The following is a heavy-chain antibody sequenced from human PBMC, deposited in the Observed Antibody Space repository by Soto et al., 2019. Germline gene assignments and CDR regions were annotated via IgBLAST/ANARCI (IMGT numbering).Heavy chain of an antibody. CDR3: AKPSYYDFWSGYDY. V-gene: IGHV3-23*01. D-gene: IGHD3-3*01. Sequence: GGSLRLSCAASGFTFSSYAMSWVRQAPGKGLEWVSAISGSGGSTYYADSVKGRFTISRDNSKNTLYLQMNSLRAEDTAVYYCAKPSYYDFWSGYDYWGQGTLVTVSS. CDR2: ISGSGGST. J-gene: IGHJ4*02. CDR1: GFTFSSYA.